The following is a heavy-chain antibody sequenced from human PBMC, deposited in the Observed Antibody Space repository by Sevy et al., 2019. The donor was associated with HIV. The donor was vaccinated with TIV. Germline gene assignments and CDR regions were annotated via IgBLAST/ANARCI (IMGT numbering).Heavy chain of an antibody. D-gene: IGHD3-10*01. CDR2: IWYDGSNK. CDR3: ASQTMVRGVIDY. V-gene: IGHV3-33*01. Sequence: GGSLRLSCAASGFTFSSYGMHWVRQAPGKGLEWVAVIWYDGSNKYYADSVKGRFTISRDNSKNTLYLQMNSPRAEDTAVYYCASQTMVRGVIDYWGQGTLVTVSS. CDR1: GFTFSSYG. J-gene: IGHJ4*02.